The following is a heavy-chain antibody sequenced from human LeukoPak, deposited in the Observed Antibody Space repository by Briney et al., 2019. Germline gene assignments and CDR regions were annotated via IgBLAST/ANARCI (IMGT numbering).Heavy chain of an antibody. CDR3: ATNPPQYSGSSYYYYFYMDV. V-gene: IGHV3-23*01. D-gene: IGHD1-26*01. J-gene: IGHJ6*03. CDR2: IHGSGDNT. Sequence: PGGSLRLSCAASGFTVSDYYMNWIRQAPGKGLEWVSGIHGSGDNTYYADSVKGRFTSSRDNSKNTLFLQMNNLRVEDTAVYYCATNPPQYSGSSYYYYFYMDVWGKGTAVTISS. CDR1: GFTVSDYY.